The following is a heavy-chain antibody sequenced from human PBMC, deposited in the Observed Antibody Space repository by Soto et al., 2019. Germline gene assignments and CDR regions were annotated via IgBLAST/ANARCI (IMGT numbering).Heavy chain of an antibody. Sequence: QVQLVQSGAEVKKPGASVKVSCKASGYTFTSYGISWVRQAPGQGLEWMGWISAYNGNTNYAQKLQGRVTMTTDTSTSPAYMELRSLRSDDTAVYYCASVYRITMVRGELSEYWGQGTLVTVSS. CDR2: ISAYNGNT. D-gene: IGHD3-10*01. CDR3: ASVYRITMVRGELSEY. J-gene: IGHJ4*02. CDR1: GYTFTSYG. V-gene: IGHV1-18*01.